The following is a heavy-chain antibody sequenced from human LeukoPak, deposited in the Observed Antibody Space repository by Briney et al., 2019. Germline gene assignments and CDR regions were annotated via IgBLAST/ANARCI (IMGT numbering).Heavy chain of an antibody. CDR3: ARAQKIRVGYPVAFVY. D-gene: IGHD5-24*01. CDR1: GFTFSSYG. V-gene: IGHV3-30*03. CDR2: ISYDGSNK. Sequence: GGSLRLSCAASGFTFSSYGMHWVRQAPGKGLEWVAVISYDGSNKYYADSVKGRFTISRDNSKNTLYLQMNSLRAEDTAVYFCARAQKIRVGYPVAFVYWGRKTLVTVS. J-gene: IGHJ4*02.